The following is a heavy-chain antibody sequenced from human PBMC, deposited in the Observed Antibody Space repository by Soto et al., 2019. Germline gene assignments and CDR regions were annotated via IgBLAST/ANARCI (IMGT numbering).Heavy chain of an antibody. V-gene: IGHV3-49*04. CDR3: TIGGYYYDSSGYYHY. CDR2: IRSKAYGGTT. Sequence: GSLGRAGAASGCTFGDYAMSGVRQAPGKGLEWVGFIRSKAYGGTTEYAASVKGRFTISRDDSKSIAYLQMNSLKTEDTAVYYCTIGGYYYDSSGYYHYWGQGTLVTVYS. D-gene: IGHD3-22*01. J-gene: IGHJ4*02. CDR1: GCTFGDYA.